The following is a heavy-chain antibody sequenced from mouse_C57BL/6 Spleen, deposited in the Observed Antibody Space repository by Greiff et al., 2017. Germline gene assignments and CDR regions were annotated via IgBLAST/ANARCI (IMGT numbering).Heavy chain of an antibody. CDR1: GYAFSSSW. CDR3: AKGLYYGSSYEGYAMDY. V-gene: IGHV1-82*01. D-gene: IGHD1-1*01. Sequence: VKLQQSGPELVKPGASVKISCKASGYAFSSSWMNWVKQRPGKGLEWIGRIYPGDGDTNYNGKFKGKATLTADKSSSTAYMQLSSLTSEDSAVYFCAKGLYYGSSYEGYAMDYWGQGTSVTVSS. J-gene: IGHJ4*01. CDR2: IYPGDGDT.